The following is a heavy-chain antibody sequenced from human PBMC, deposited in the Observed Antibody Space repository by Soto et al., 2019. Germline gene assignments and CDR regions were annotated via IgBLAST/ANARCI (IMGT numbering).Heavy chain of an antibody. V-gene: IGHV3-23*01. J-gene: IGHJ4*02. CDR3: AKDPSKDYIWGSYRSTGY. CDR2: ISGSGGST. D-gene: IGHD3-16*02. CDR1: GFTFSSYA. Sequence: GGSLRLSCAASGFTFSSYAMSWVRQAPGKGLEWVSAISGSGGSTYYADSVKGRFTISRDNSKNTLYLQMNSLRAEDTAVYYCAKDPSKDYIWGSYRSTGYWGQGTLVTVSS.